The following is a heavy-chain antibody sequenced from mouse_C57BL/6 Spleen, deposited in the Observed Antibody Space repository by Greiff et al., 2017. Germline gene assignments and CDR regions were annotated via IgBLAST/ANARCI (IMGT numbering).Heavy chain of an antibody. Sequence: VQLQQSGPELVKPGASVKISCTASGFTFTDYYIHWVNPRPEQGLKWIGWICPGSGTTKYTEKFKGQDTFTVATSSSTAYMQLISLTSEDSAVYYCAREGWDYYDECFDYWGQGTTLTVSS. V-gene: IGHV1-84*01. D-gene: IGHD1-1*01. CDR1: GFTFTDYY. J-gene: IGHJ2*01. CDR3: AREGWDYYDECFDY. CDR2: ICPGSGTT.